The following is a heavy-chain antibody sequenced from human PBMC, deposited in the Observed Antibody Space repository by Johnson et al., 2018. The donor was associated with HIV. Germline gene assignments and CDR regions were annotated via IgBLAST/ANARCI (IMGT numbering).Heavy chain of an antibody. CDR1: GFTFSSYW. J-gene: IGHJ3*02. CDR3: ARDPFWLKAFDI. CDR2: IKQGGSEK. D-gene: IGHD3-22*01. Sequence: VQLVESGGGLVQPGGSLRLSCAASGFTFSSYWMTWVRQAPGKGLEWVASIKQGGSEKYYVDSVRGRFTISRDNAKNSLYLQMNSLRAEDTAVYYCARDPFWLKAFDIWGQGTMVTVSS. V-gene: IGHV3-7*01.